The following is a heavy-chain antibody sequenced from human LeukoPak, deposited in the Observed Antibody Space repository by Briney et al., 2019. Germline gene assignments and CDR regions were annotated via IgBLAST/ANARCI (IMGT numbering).Heavy chain of an antibody. CDR3: ASSSPTVVSDTYYYYAMDV. D-gene: IGHD4-23*01. J-gene: IGHJ6*02. CDR2: VNSDGSTT. V-gene: IGHV3-74*01. Sequence: PGGSLRLSCAASGFTFSDYWMHWVRQAPGNGLVWVSRVNSDGSTTTYADSVKGRFTISRDNAKNTLYLQMNSLRAEDTAVYYCASSSPTVVSDTYYYYAMDVWGQGTTVTVSS. CDR1: GFTFSDYW.